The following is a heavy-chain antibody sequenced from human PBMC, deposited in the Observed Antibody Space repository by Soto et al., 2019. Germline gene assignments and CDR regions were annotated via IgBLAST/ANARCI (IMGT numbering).Heavy chain of an antibody. CDR1: GGSLKTYY. CDR3: ARVAGISYYNHMDV. CDR2: IFSSGGP. J-gene: IGHJ6*03. V-gene: IGHV4-59*01. D-gene: IGHD6-19*01. Sequence: QVHLQESGPGLVRPSETLSLTCTVSGGSLKTYYWSWIRQPPGGGLGWIGYIFSSGGPNYNPSLRGRVTISVDTSNNQFSLKLSSVTAADTAVYYCARVAGISYYNHMDVWGKGTAVAVSS.